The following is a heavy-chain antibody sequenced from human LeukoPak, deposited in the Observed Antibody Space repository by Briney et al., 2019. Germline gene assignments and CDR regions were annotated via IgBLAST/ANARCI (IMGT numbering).Heavy chain of an antibody. D-gene: IGHD3-22*01. CDR2: IYSSGST. Sequence: SETLSLTCSVSGGAIIPFYWNWIRQPAGKGLEWIGRIYSSGSTKYNPSLKSRVTMSVDTSNNQFSLKLSSVTAADTAVYYCAKDYYDSSEGWFDPWGQGTLVTVSS. CDR3: AKDYYDSSEGWFDP. J-gene: IGHJ5*02. CDR1: GGAIIPFY. V-gene: IGHV4-4*07.